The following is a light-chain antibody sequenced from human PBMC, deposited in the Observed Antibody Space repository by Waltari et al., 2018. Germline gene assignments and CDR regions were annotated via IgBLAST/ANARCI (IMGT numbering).Light chain of an antibody. V-gene: IGLV2-14*01. CDR1: STDVGGYDY. CDR3: SSYTSSTTSYV. J-gene: IGLJ1*01. Sequence: QSALTQPASVSGSPGQSITISCTGTSTDVGGYDYVSWYQQHPGKAPRLMIFDVSKRPSGVSNRFSGAKSGNTASLSISVLQAEDEADYYCSSYTSSTTSYVFGTGTKVTVL. CDR2: DVS.